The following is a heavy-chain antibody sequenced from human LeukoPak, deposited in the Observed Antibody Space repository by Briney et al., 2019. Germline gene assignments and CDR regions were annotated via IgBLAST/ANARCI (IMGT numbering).Heavy chain of an antibody. D-gene: IGHD6-19*01. Sequence: SQTLSLACTVSGGSISSGGYYWSWLRQHPGKGLEWIGYIYYSGSTYYTPSLKSRVTISVDTSKNQFSLKLSSVTAADTAVYYCARDLRQWLPTLGNYYYYGMDVWGQGTTVTVSS. J-gene: IGHJ6*02. V-gene: IGHV4-31*03. CDR3: ARDLRQWLPTLGNYYYYGMDV. CDR2: IYYSGST. CDR1: GGSISSGGYY.